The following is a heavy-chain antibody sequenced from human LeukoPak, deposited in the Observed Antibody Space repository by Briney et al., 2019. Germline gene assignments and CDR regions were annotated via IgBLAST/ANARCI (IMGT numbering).Heavy chain of an antibody. CDR1: GFTFDDYA. J-gene: IGHJ4*02. CDR3: AKGQFGSYSFDY. CDR2: ISWNSGSI. Sequence: SLRLSCAAFGFTFDDYAMHWVRQAPGKGLGWVSGISWNSGSIGYADSVKGRFTISRDNAKNSLYLQMNSLRAEDTALYYCAKGQFGSYSFDYWGQGTLVTVSS. V-gene: IGHV3-9*01. D-gene: IGHD1-26*01.